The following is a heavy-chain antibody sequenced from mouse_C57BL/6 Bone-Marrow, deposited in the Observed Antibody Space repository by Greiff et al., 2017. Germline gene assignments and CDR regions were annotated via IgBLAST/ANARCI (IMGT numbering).Heavy chain of an antibody. CDR1: GYTFTSYD. Sequence: VKLQQSGPELVKPGASVKLCCKASGYTFTSYDINWVKQRPGQGLEWIGWIYPRDGSTKYNEKFKGKATLTVDTSSSTAYMELHSLTSEDSAVYFCARGGYYGGFAYWGQGTLVTVSA. J-gene: IGHJ3*01. D-gene: IGHD1-1*01. V-gene: IGHV1-85*01. CDR2: IYPRDGST. CDR3: ARGGYYGGFAY.